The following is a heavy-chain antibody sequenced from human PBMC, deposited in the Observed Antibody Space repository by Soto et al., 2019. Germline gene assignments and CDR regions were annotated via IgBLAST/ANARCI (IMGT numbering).Heavy chain of an antibody. Sequence: PSETLSLTCAVSGGSISSSNWWSWVRQPPGKGLEWIGEIYHSGSTNYNPSLKSRVTISVDKSKNQFSLKLSSVTAADTAVYYCARSAEVELWFGELLSPEYNWFDPWGQGTLVTVS. V-gene: IGHV4-4*02. CDR3: ARSAEVELWFGELLSPEYNWFDP. D-gene: IGHD3-10*01. J-gene: IGHJ5*02. CDR2: IYHSGST. CDR1: GGSISSSNW.